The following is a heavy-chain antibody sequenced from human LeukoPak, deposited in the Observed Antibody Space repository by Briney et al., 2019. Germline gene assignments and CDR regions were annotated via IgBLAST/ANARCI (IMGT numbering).Heavy chain of an antibody. CDR3: ARAAPGTFLAFDF. CDR2: MNPNSGNT. Sequence: GASVKVSCKASGYTFTSYDINWVRQATGQGLEWMGWMNPNSGNTGYAQKFQGRVTMTRNTSITTAYMELTSLRSEDTAVYYCARAAPGTFLAFDFWGQGTMVTVSS. CDR1: GYTFTSYD. D-gene: IGHD6-13*01. V-gene: IGHV1-8*01. J-gene: IGHJ3*01.